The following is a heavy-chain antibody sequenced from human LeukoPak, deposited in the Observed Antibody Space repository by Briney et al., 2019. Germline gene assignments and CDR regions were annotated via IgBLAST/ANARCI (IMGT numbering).Heavy chain of an antibody. D-gene: IGHD2-2*01. CDR1: GFTFRSYS. CDR2: IDPSSTYI. V-gene: IGHV3-21*01. J-gene: IGHJ4*02. Sequence: GSLRLSCAASGFTFRSYSMNWVRQAPGKGLEWVSAIDPSSTYIYYADSVKGRFTISRDNAENSLYLQMNSLRVEDTAEYYCARAPTVLVGYCSSSSCQADYWGQGTLVTVSS. CDR3: ARAPTVLVGYCSSSSCQADY.